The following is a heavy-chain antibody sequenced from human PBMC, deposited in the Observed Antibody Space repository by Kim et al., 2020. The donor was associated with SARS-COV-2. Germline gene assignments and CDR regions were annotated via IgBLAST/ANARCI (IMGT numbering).Heavy chain of an antibody. Sequence: GGSLRLSCAVSGFTFSTNSMNWVRQAPGKGLGWVSSIIVVGGDTTYYAPSVKSRFTISTDNAKNSFYLQLNCLTTADTAVYFCARDYAACGDYHTFDSWGQGTQVTVSS. D-gene: IGHD2-21*02. CDR3: ARDYAACGDYHTFDS. CDR2: IIVVGGDT. CDR1: GFTFSTNS. J-gene: IGHJ4*02. V-gene: IGHV3-21*06.